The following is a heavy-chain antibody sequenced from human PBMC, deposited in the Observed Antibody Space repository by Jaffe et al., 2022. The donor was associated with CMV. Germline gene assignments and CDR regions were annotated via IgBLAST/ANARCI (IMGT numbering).Heavy chain of an antibody. V-gene: IGHV1-45*02. CDR3: ATLPGIAVTETV. J-gene: IGHJ4*02. CDR2: ITPFNDNT. Sequence: QMQLVQSGAEVKKTGSSVKVSCKASGYTFTYRYLHWVRQAPGQALEWMGWITPFNDNTKYAQKFQDRLNITRDRSMSTAYMEVSSLKSEDTAMYFCATLPGIAVTETVWGQGTLVTVSS. CDR1: GYTFTYRY. D-gene: IGHD6-19*01.